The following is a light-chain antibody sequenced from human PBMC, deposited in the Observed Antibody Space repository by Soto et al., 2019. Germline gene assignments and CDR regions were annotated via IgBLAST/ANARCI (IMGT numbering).Light chain of an antibody. CDR2: GAS. V-gene: IGKV3-15*01. Sequence: IVMTQSPGTLSLSPWERATLSCMASQSVSSSYLAWYQQKPGQAPRLLIYGASTRATGIPARFSGSGSGTEFTLTISSLQSEDFAVYYCQQYNNWPPITFGQGTRLEIK. CDR3: QQYNNWPPIT. CDR1: QSVSSSY. J-gene: IGKJ5*01.